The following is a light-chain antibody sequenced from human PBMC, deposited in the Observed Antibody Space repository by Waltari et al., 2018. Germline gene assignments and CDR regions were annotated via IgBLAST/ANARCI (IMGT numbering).Light chain of an antibody. Sequence: QSALTQPAAVPGSPGQPITISCTGTSSDVGNYTLVPWYQQHPGNAPKLMIYAVSKRPSGVSDRFSGSKSGDMASLTISGLQPEDEAEYFCSSYAGSSKGVFGGGTKVTVL. CDR1: SSDVGNYTL. CDR3: SSYAGSSKGV. CDR2: AVS. V-gene: IGLV2-23*02. J-gene: IGLJ2*01.